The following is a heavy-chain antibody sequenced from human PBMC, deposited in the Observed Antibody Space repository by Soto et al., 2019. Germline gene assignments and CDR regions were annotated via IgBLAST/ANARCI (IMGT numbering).Heavy chain of an antibody. CDR2: ISAYNGNT. D-gene: IGHD3-10*01. CDR3: ARDQVGGWFGELFMEPYNWFDP. J-gene: IGHJ5*02. CDR1: GYTFTSYG. Sequence: ASVKVSCKASGYTFTSYGISWVRQAPGQGLEWMGWISAYNGNTNYAQKLQGRVTMTTDTSTSTAYMELRSLRSDDTAVYYCARDQVGGWFGELFMEPYNWFDPRGQGTLVTVSS. V-gene: IGHV1-18*01.